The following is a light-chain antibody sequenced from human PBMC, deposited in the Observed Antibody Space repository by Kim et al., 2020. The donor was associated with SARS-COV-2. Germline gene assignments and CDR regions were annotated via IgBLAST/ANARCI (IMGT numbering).Light chain of an antibody. CDR1: QDISNY. CDR3: LQHYRYPWT. Sequence: DIQMTQSPSVMSASVGDRVTITCRASQDISNYLVWFQMKPGTVPKRLIYTASSLQSGVPSRFSGSGSGTEFTLTISSLQPEDFATYYCLQHYRYPWTFGQGTKVEIK. J-gene: IGKJ1*01. CDR2: TAS. V-gene: IGKV1-17*03.